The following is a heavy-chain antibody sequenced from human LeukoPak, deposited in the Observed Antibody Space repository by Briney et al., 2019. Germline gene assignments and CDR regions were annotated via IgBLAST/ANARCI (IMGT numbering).Heavy chain of an antibody. CDR2: ITSSSGYT. Sequence: KPGGLLRLSCAASGFTFSDYYMSWIRQAPGKGLEWISFITSSSGYTYSADSVKGRFIISRDNAKNSLYLQMNSLRVEDTAVYFCARVEKWKNLVRYYFDYWGQGTLVTVAS. D-gene: IGHD1/OR15-1a*01. J-gene: IGHJ4*02. V-gene: IGHV3-11*05. CDR3: ARVEKWKNLVRYYFDY. CDR1: GFTFSDYY.